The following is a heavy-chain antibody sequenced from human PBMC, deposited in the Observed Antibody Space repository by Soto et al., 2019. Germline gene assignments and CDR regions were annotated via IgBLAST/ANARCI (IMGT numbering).Heavy chain of an antibody. CDR1: GFTFSSYG. CDR3: AKDIDIVVVPAQDYYYYGMDV. Sequence: GGSLRLSCAASGFTFSSYGMHWVRQAPGKGLEWVAVISYDGSNKYYADSVKGRFTISRDNSKNTLYLQMNSLRAEDTAVYYCAKDIDIVVVPAQDYYYYGMDVWGQGTTVTVSS. J-gene: IGHJ6*02. V-gene: IGHV3-30*18. D-gene: IGHD2-2*01. CDR2: ISYDGSNK.